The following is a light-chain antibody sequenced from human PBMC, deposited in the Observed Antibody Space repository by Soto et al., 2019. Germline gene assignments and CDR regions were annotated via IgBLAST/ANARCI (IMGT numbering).Light chain of an antibody. CDR3: SSYTSSSTLVV. J-gene: IGLJ1*01. Sequence: QSVLTQPASVSGSPGQSITISCTGTSSDVGGYNYVSWYQQHPGKAPKLMIYDVSNRPSGVSNRFSGSKSGNTASLTISGLQAEDEADYYCSSYTSSSTLVVFGTGTKVPVL. V-gene: IGLV2-14*01. CDR1: SSDVGGYNY. CDR2: DVS.